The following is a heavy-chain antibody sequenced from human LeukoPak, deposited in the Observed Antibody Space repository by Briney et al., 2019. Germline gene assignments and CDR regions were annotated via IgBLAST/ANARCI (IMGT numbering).Heavy chain of an antibody. CDR3: VRGSYGAYDY. CDR2: ISSDSSYI. V-gene: IGHV3-21*01. J-gene: IGHJ4*02. CDR1: GFTFGSYG. D-gene: IGHD4-17*01. Sequence: GGSLRLSCAASGFTFGSYGMHWVRQAPGKGLEWVSSISSDSSYIYYADAVHGRFTVSRDNAKYSLYLQMNSLRAEDTAVYYCVRGSYGAYDYWGQGSLVTVSS.